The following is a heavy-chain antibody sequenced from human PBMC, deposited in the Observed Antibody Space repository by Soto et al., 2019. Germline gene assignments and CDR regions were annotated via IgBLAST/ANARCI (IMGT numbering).Heavy chain of an antibody. CDR2: ISGSGSGT. CDR1: GFTFXDYA. CDR3: VRXXXGPDY. V-gene: IGHV3-23*01. J-gene: IGHJ4*02. Sequence: EVQLLESGGGLIQPGGSLRLSCVASGFTFXDYAMSWVRQAPGKGLEWVSGISGSGSGTYYADSVRGRFSISRDNSKNTLYLQMNSLGVDXXAVXXXVRXXXGPDYWGQGTLVTVSS.